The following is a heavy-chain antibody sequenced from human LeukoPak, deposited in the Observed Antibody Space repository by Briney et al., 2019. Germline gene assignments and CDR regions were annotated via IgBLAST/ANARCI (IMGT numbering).Heavy chain of an antibody. CDR2: ISSSSTTI. CDR3: ARDLEADYYGSGSYSNWFDP. CDR1: GFTFSSYS. V-gene: IGHV3-48*01. Sequence: GGSLRLSCAASGFTFSSYSMMWVRQAPGKGLEWVSYISSSSTTIHYADSVKGRFTISRDNAKNSVYLQMNSLRAEDTAVYYCARDLEADYYGSGSYSNWFDPWGQGTLVTVSS. D-gene: IGHD3-10*01. J-gene: IGHJ5*02.